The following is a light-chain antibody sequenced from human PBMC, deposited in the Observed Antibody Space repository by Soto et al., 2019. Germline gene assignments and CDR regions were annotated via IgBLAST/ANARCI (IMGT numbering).Light chain of an antibody. J-gene: IGKJ2*01. CDR1: QRIDNY. CDR2: AIS. Sequence: DRQITHSPPYLYATVGDRVSITCRPSQRIDNYLNWYQQKPGKAPKLLIHAISTLESGVPSRFSGSGSGTDFTLTIDSLQPDDFATYYCQQSYSTPYTLGQGTKVDIK. CDR3: QQSYSTPYT. V-gene: IGKV1-39*01.